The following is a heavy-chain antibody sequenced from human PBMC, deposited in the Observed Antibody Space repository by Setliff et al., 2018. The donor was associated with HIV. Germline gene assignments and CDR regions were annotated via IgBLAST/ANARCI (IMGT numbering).Heavy chain of an antibody. Sequence: GGSLRLSCAASGFTFSSYAMGWVRQAPGKGLEWVSTIGAVGGPTHYAESVKGRVTVSRDNSKNTVDLQMNSLRLEDTGVYYCAKDGDFRNSDYDAFDFWGQGTMVTVSS. V-gene: IGHV3-23*01. CDR1: GFTFSSYA. CDR3: AKDGDFRNSDYDAFDF. D-gene: IGHD7-27*01. J-gene: IGHJ3*01. CDR2: IGAVGGPT.